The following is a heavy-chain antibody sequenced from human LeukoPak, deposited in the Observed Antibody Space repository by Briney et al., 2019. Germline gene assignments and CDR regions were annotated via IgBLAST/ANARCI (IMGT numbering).Heavy chain of an antibody. CDR1: GYSFTTYW. D-gene: IGHD2-2*01. J-gene: IGHJ6*03. CDR2: INPGDSDT. Sequence: EESLKISCQASGYSFTTYWIGWVRQMPGKGLEWMGIINPGDSDTRYSPSFQGQVTISADKSISTAYLQWSSLRASDTAMYYCARRIIVPAATWDYMDVWGKGTTVTVS. CDR3: ARRIIVPAATWDYMDV. V-gene: IGHV5-51*01.